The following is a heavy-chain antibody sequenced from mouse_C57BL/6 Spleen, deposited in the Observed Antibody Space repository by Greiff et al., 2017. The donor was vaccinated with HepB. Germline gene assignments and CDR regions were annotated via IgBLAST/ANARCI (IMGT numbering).Heavy chain of an antibody. CDR2: IRSKSSNYAT. D-gene: IGHD2-3*01. CDR3: VRDWSYDGLYWYFDV. CDR1: GFTFNTYA. J-gene: IGHJ1*03. Sequence: DVQLQESGGGLVQPKGSLKLSCAASGFTFNTYAMHWVRQAPGKGLEWVARIRSKSSNYATYYADSVKDRFTISRDDSQSMLYLQMNNLKTEDTAMYYCVRDWSYDGLYWYFDVWGTGTTVTVSS. V-gene: IGHV10-3*01.